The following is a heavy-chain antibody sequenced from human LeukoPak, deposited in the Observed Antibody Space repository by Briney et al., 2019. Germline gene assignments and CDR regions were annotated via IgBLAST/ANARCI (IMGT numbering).Heavy chain of an antibody. CDR2: ISGSGGST. J-gene: IGHJ3*02. CDR1: GFTFSSYA. V-gene: IGHV3-23*01. CDR3: AKETVVVVAATPDAFDI. D-gene: IGHD2-15*01. Sequence: GGSLRLSCAASGFTFSSYAMSWVRQAPGKGLEWVSGISGSGGSTHYADSVKDRFTISRDNSKNTLYLQMNSLGAEDTAAYYCAKETVVVVAATPDAFDIWGQGTMVTVSS.